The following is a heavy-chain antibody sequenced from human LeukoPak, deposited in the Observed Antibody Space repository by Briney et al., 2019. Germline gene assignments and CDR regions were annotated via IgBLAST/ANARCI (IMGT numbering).Heavy chain of an antibody. CDR2: IKQDGSEK. Sequence: PGGSLRLSCAASGFTFSSYWMSWVRQAPGKGLDWVANIKQDGSEKYYVDSVKGRFTISRDNAKNSLYLQMNSLRAEDTAVYYCARTAGYSSSWYLDYWGQGTLVTVSS. V-gene: IGHV3-7*01. D-gene: IGHD6-13*01. J-gene: IGHJ4*02. CDR1: GFTFSSYW. CDR3: ARTAGYSSSWYLDY.